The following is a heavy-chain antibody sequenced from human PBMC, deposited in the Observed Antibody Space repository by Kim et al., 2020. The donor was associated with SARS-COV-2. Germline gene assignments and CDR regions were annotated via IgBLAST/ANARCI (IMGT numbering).Heavy chain of an antibody. CDR1: GFTFSSYS. J-gene: IGHJ4*02. CDR2: ISSSSSYI. V-gene: IGHV3-21*04. Sequence: GGSLRLSCAASGFTFSSYSMNWVRQAPGKGLEWVSSISSSSSYIYYADSVKGRFTISRDNAKNSLYLQMNSLRAEDTAVYYCASGFGVPAAHNDYWGQGTLVTVSS. D-gene: IGHD2-2*01. CDR3: ASGFGVPAAHNDY.